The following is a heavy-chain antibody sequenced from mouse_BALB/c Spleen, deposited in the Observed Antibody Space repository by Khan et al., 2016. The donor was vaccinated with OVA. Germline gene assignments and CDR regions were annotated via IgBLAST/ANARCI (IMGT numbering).Heavy chain of an antibody. CDR3: ARSTYRSAFAY. V-gene: IGHV3-8*02. CDR1: GHSITSGY. J-gene: IGHJ3*01. CDR2: ILYSGST. D-gene: IGHD2-14*01. Sequence: EVQLQEPGPSLVKPSQTLSLTCSVTGHSITSGYWCWIRKFPGNKLEYMGYILYSGSTYYNPSLKRRISITRHTSQNQYYLQLNSVTTEDTATYYCARSTYRSAFAYWGQGTLLTVSA.